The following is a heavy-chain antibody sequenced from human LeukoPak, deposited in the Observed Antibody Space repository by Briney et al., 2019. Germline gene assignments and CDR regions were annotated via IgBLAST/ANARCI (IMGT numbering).Heavy chain of an antibody. CDR2: ISYDGSNK. Sequence: GVSLRLSCAASGFTFSSYGMHWVRQAPGKGLEWVAVISYDGSNKYYADSVKGRFTISRDNSKNTLYLQMNSLRAEDTAVYYCAKLIAAAGNFDYWGQGTLVTVSS. V-gene: IGHV3-30*18. CDR1: GFTFSSYG. J-gene: IGHJ4*02. D-gene: IGHD6-13*01. CDR3: AKLIAAAGNFDY.